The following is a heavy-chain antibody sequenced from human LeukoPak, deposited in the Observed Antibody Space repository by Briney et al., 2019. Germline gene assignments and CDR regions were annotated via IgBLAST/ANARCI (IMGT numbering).Heavy chain of an antibody. CDR2: IKQDGSEK. J-gene: IGHJ4*02. CDR3: ARDYYDSIGLVDY. CDR1: GGSFSGYY. Sequence: ETLSLTCAVYGGSFSGYYWSWIRQPPGKGLEWVANIKQDGSEKYYVDSVKGRFTISRDNAKNSLYLQMNSLRAEDTAVYYCARDYYDSIGLVDYWGQGPLVTVSS. D-gene: IGHD3-22*01. V-gene: IGHV3-7*01.